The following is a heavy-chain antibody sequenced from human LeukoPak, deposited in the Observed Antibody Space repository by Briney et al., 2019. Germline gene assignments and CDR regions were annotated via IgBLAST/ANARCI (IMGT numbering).Heavy chain of an antibody. CDR1: GGSISSSSYY. V-gene: IGHV4-39*01. D-gene: IGHD6-19*01. J-gene: IGHJ4*02. CDR3: AAGDSSGCFGY. Sequence: SETLSLTCTVSGGSISSSSYYWGWIRQPPGKGLEWIGSIYYSGSTYYNPSLKSRVTISVDTSKNQFSLKLSSVTAADTAVYYCAAGDSSGCFGYWGQGTLVTVSS. CDR2: IYYSGST.